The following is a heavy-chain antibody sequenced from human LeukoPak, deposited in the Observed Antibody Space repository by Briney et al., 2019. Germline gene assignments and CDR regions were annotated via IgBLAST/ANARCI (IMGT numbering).Heavy chain of an antibody. CDR1: GFTFTSYG. V-gene: IGHV3-33*01. D-gene: IGHD1/OR15-1a*01. Sequence: GGSLRLSCAASGFTFTSYGMHWVRQAPGKGLEWVAVIWYDGSNKYYVDSVKGRFTISRDNSKNTLYLQMNSLRAEDTAVYYCARDLTRTDNWGQGTLVTVSS. CDR2: IWYDGSNK. J-gene: IGHJ4*02. CDR3: ARDLTRTDN.